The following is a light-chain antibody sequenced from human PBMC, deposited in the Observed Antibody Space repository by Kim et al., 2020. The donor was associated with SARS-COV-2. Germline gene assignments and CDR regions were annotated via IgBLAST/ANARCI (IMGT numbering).Light chain of an antibody. V-gene: IGKV3-20*01. J-gene: IGKJ4*01. CDR1: QSVRSSY. CDR2: GAS. CDR3: QQYAMLPLT. Sequence: EIVLTQSPGTLSLSPGERGTLSCRASQSVRSSYLAWYQQKPGQAPRLLIYGASSRATGIPDRFSGSGSVTDFTLTISRLEPEDCAVYVCQQYAMLPLTICGRTKVDIK.